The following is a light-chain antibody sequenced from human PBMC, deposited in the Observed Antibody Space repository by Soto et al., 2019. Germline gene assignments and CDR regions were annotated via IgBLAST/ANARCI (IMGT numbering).Light chain of an antibody. CDR3: SSYTSSSTL. CDR1: SSDVGSYNY. CDR2: EVS. Sequence: LTQPASVSGSPGQSITISCTGTSSDVGSYNYVSWYQQHPGKAPKLMVYEVSDRPSGISSRFSGSKSGNTASLTISGLQTEDEADYYCSSYTSSSTLFGTGTKVTVL. J-gene: IGLJ1*01. V-gene: IGLV2-14*01.